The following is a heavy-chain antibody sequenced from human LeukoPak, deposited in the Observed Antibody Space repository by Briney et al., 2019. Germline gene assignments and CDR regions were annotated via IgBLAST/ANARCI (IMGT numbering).Heavy chain of an antibody. CDR1: GFTFSSYE. CDR3: ARGDSGSYYFDY. J-gene: IGHJ4*02. Sequence: EGSLRLSCSVSGFTFSSYEMNWVRQAPGKGLEWVSYISSSGSTIYYADSVKGRFTISRDNAKNSLYLQMNSLRAEDTAVYYCARGDSGSYYFDYWGQGTLVTVSS. CDR2: ISSSGSTI. V-gene: IGHV3-48*03. D-gene: IGHD1-26*01.